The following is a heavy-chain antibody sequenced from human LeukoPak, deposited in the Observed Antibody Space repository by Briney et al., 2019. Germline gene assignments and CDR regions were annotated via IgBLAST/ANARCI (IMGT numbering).Heavy chain of an antibody. Sequence: ASVKVSCKASGYTFSVYHLHWVRQAPGQGLEWMGWINPNSGGTNYAQKFQDRVTMTRDTSISTAYIELSSLRSDDTAVYYCARDPANTYYYDPWGQGTLVTVSS. CDR2: INPNSGGT. CDR1: GYTFSVYH. V-gene: IGHV1-2*02. D-gene: IGHD3-22*01. CDR3: ARDPANTYYYDP. J-gene: IGHJ4*02.